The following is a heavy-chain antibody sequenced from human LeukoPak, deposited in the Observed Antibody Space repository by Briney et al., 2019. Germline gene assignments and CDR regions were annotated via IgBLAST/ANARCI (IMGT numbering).Heavy chain of an antibody. V-gene: IGHV3-30*18. Sequence: GGSLRLSCAASGFTFSSYGMHWVRQAPGKGLEWVAVISYDGSNKYYADSVKGRFTISRDNSKNTLYLQMNSLRAEDTAVYYCAKDAFDIWGQGTMVTVSS. J-gene: IGHJ3*02. CDR2: ISYDGSNK. CDR1: GFTFSSYG. CDR3: AKDAFDI.